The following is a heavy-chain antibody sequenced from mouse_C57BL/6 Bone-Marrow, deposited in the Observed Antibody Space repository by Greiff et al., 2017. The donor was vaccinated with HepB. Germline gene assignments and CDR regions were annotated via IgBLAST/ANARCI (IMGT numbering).Heavy chain of an antibody. D-gene: IGHD1-1*01. CDR3: ATCPIYYYGSLDFDV. J-gene: IGHJ1*03. V-gene: IGHV1-81*01. CDR1: GYTFTSYG. Sequence: QVQLQQSGAELARPGASVKLSCKASGYTFTSYGISWVKQRTGQGLEWIGEIYPRSGNTYYNEKFKGKATLTADKSSSTAYMELRSLTSEDSAVYFCATCPIYYYGSLDFDVWGTGTTVTVSS. CDR2: IYPRSGNT.